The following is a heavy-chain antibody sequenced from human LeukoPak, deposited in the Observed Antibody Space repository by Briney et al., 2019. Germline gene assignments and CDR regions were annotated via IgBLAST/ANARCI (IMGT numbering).Heavy chain of an antibody. CDR2: ISSSSSYT. CDR1: GLTFSTYS. CDR3: AGDPTYYYDSTGYIAG. V-gene: IGHV3-21*01. D-gene: IGHD3-22*01. Sequence: GGSLRLSCAASGLTFSTYSMNWVRQAPGRGLEWVSSISSSSSYTSYADSVKGRFTISRDGAKNSVYLQMNSLRAEDTAVYYCAGDPTYYYDSTGYIAGWGQGTLVTVSS. J-gene: IGHJ4*02.